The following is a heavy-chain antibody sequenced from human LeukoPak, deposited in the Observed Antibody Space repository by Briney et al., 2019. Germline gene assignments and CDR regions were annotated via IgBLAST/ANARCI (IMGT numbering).Heavy chain of an antibody. CDR2: INHSGST. J-gene: IGHJ6*02. Sequence: SETLSLTCAVYGGSFSGYYWSWIRQTPGKGLEWIGEINHSGSTNYNPSLKSRVTISVDTSKNQFSLKLSSVTAADTAVYYCARTKVVTSPLYYYGMDVWGQGTTVTVSS. CDR3: ARTKVVTSPLYYYGMDV. D-gene: IGHD4-23*01. CDR1: GGSFSGYY. V-gene: IGHV4-34*01.